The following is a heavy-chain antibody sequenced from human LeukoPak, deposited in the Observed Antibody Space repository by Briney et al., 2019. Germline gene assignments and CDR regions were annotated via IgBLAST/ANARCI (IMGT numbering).Heavy chain of an antibody. D-gene: IGHD3-16*02. CDR2: INGSGGST. V-gene: IGHV3-23*01. J-gene: IGHJ4*02. CDR3: AKALRLGELSFSY. Sequence: GGSLRLSCAASGFTFSSYAMSWVRQAPGKGLEWVSAINGSGGSTYYADSVKGRFTISRDNSKNTLYLQMNSLRAEDTAVYYCAKALRLGELSFSYWGQGTLVTVSS. CDR1: GFTFSSYA.